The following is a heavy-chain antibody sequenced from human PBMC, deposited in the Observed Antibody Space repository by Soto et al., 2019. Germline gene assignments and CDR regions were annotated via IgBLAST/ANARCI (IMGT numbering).Heavy chain of an antibody. Sequence: QVHLVQSGADVKKPGASVQVSCRASGYPFKDFYIHWVRQAPGQGLEWMGWINPSSGGTTYARKFQGRVTVTRDTSISTADMELDRLTSDDTAVDYCARIWGLCPNGVCSYYFDYWGQGTLVSVSS. D-gene: IGHD2-8*01. CDR2: INPSSGGT. CDR1: GYPFKDFY. J-gene: IGHJ4*02. V-gene: IGHV1-2*02. CDR3: ARIWGLCPNGVCSYYFDY.